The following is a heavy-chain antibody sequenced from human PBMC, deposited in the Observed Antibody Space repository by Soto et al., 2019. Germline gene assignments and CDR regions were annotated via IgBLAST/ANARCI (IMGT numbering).Heavy chain of an antibody. D-gene: IGHD3-22*01. V-gene: IGHV1-69*01. Sequence: QVQLVQSGAEVKKPGSSVKVSCKASGGTFSSYAISWVRQAPGQGLEWMGGIIPIFGTANYAQKFQGRVTITADESTSTAYIELISMRSEVTAVYYCARDKDGSSYYYDDAFDIWVHGTMVTVSS. J-gene: IGHJ3*02. CDR3: ARDKDGSSYYYDDAFDI. CDR1: GGTFSSYA. CDR2: IIPIFGTA.